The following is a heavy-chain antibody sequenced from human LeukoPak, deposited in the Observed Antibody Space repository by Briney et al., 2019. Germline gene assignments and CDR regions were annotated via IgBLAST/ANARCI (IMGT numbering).Heavy chain of an antibody. D-gene: IGHD2-21*01. Sequence: PGGSLRLSCAASGFSFSSYAMSWVRQAPGKGLEWVSYITASDGRTWYPDSVKGRLTISRDNSKNMLYLQMSSLRAEDTAVYYCARDRRFPDDVFDIWGQGTMVTVSS. CDR1: GFSFSSYA. J-gene: IGHJ3*02. CDR2: ITASDGRT. V-gene: IGHV3-23*01. CDR3: ARDRRFPDDVFDI.